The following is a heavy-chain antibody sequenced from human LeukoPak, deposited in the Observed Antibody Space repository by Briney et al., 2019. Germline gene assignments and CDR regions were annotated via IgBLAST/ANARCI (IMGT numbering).Heavy chain of an antibody. Sequence: TPSETLSLTCSVSGGSISSGGYYWNWIRQHPGKGLEWIGYIYYSGSTYYNPSLKSRLTMSVDTSKNQFSLKLSSVTAADTAVYYCATDRYYGSGTYYGSDSWGQGTLVTVSS. CDR3: ATDRYYGSGTYYGSDS. D-gene: IGHD3-10*01. V-gene: IGHV4-31*03. CDR1: GGSISSGGYY. CDR2: IYYSGST. J-gene: IGHJ4*02.